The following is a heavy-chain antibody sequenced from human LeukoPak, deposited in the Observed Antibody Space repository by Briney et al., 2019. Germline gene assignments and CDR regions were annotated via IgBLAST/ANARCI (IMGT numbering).Heavy chain of an antibody. J-gene: IGHJ5*02. CDR2: IPNSGST. CDR3: ASGGYCSSTNCYPNWFDP. V-gene: IGHV4-59*01. D-gene: IGHD2-2*01. CDR1: GGSITSYY. Sequence: PSETLSLTCTVSGGSITSYYWSWIRQTPGKGLEWIGYIPNSGSTNYNPSLKSRVTMSIDTSKNLFSLKLTSVTAADTAVYYCASGGYCSSTNCYPNWFDPWGQGTLVTVSS.